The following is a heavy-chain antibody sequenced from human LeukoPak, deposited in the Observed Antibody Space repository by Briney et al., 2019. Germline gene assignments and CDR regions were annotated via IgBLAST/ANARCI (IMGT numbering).Heavy chain of an antibody. Sequence: ASVKVSCKASGYTFTSYAMHWVRQAPGQRLEWMGWINAGNGNTKYSQKFQGRVTITRDTSAGTAYMELSSLRSEDTAVYYCARDVLRFLEWLLWNYWGQGTLVTVSS. CDR1: GYTFTSYA. D-gene: IGHD3-3*01. CDR3: ARDVLRFLEWLLWNY. V-gene: IGHV1-3*01. J-gene: IGHJ4*02. CDR2: INAGNGNT.